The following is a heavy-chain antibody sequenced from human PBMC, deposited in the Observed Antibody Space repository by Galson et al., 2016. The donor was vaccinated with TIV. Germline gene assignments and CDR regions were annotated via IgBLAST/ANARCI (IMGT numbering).Heavy chain of an antibody. V-gene: IGHV3-74*01. Sequence: SLRLSCAASGFTFSRYYMHWVRQAPGKGLVWVSRISSDGSSTLYADSVRGRFTISRDNAKNTLYLQMSSLRAEDTALYYCTGDEPSYNYVFDVWGQGTTVTGSS. CDR1: GFTFSRYY. J-gene: IGHJ6*02. D-gene: IGHD1-14*01. CDR2: ISSDGSST. CDR3: TGDEPSYNYVFDV.